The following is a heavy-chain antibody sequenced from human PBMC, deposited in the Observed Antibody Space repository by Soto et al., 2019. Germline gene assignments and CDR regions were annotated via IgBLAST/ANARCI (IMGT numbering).Heavy chain of an antibody. D-gene: IGHD3-16*01. CDR2: INYSGST. CDR3: ASAPLWGYGMDV. CDR1: GGSISSGGHY. V-gene: IGHV4-31*03. J-gene: IGHJ6*02. Sequence: QVQLQESGPGLVKPSQTLSLTCNVSGGSISSGGHYWGWIRQHPGKGLEWIGYINYSGSTYYNPSFKSRASISLDTSKSQFSLKLSSVTAADTAIYFCASAPLWGYGMDVWGQGTTVTVSS.